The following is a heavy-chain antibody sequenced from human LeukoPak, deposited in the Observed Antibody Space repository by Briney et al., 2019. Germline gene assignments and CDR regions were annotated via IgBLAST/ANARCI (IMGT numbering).Heavy chain of an antibody. Sequence: GRSLRLSCAASGFTFSSYVMHWVRQAPGKGLEWVADIASDGNNKFYVESVKGRFTISRDNSKNTLYLQMNSLRAEDTAVYFCARERQDTILHSGAFDIWGQGTMVTVSS. D-gene: IGHD2-21*01. CDR1: GFTFSSYV. V-gene: IGHV3-30*04. CDR3: ARERQDTILHSGAFDI. J-gene: IGHJ3*02. CDR2: IASDGNNK.